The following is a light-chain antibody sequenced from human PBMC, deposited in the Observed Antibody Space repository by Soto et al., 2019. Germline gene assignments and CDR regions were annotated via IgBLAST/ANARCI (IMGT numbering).Light chain of an antibody. CDR3: QQYNDWPPIT. Sequence: EVVMTQSPATLYLSPEERATLSCRASQSVSSDLAWYQQKPCQAPRLLINGASTRAPDIPAGFSGSGYGTEFTLTISSLQSEDFAIYYCQQYNDWPPITFGPGTKVDIK. J-gene: IGKJ3*01. V-gene: IGKV3-15*01. CDR1: QSVSSD. CDR2: GAS.